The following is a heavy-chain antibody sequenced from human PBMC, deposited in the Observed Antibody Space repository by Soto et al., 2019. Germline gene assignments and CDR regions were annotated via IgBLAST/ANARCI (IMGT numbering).Heavy chain of an antibody. J-gene: IGHJ4*02. CDR1: GFTFSSYG. V-gene: IGHV3-33*01. Sequence: QVQLVESGGGVVQPGRSLRLSCAASGFTFSSYGMHWVRQAPGKGLEWVAVIWYDGSNKYYADSVKGRFTISRDNSKNTLYLQMNSLRAEDTAVYYCARGLGDCGGDCSTYWGQGTLVTVSS. CDR3: ARGLGDCGGDCSTY. CDR2: IWYDGSNK. D-gene: IGHD2-21*02.